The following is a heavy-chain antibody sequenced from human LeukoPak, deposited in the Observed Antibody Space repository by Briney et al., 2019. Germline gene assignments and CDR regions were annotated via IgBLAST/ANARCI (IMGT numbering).Heavy chain of an antibody. CDR3: ARATVTTEEFDY. D-gene: IGHD4-17*01. CDR2: ISSSSSYI. J-gene: IGHJ4*02. CDR1: GFTFSSYS. Sequence: GGSLRLSCAASGFTFSSYSMNWVRQAPGKGLEWVSTISSSSSYIYYADSVKGRFTISRDNAKNSLYLQMNSLRAEDTAMYYCARATVTTEEFDYWGQGTLVTVSS. V-gene: IGHV3-21*01.